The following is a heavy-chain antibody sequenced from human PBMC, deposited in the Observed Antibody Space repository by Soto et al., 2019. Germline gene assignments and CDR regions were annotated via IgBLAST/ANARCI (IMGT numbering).Heavy chain of an antibody. CDR2: IYYSGST. D-gene: IGHD6-19*01. J-gene: IGHJ4*02. CDR1: GGSISSSSYY. V-gene: IGHV4-39*02. CDR3: ARDARGWYFDY. Sequence: SSETLSLTCTVSGGSISSSSYYWGWIRQPPGKGLEWIGNIYYSGSTYYNPSLKSRVTISVDTSKNQFSLKLSSVTAADTAVYYCARDARGWYFDYWGQGTLVTVSS.